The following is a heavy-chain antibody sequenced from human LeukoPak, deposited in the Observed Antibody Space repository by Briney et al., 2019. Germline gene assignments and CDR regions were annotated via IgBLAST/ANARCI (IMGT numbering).Heavy chain of an antibody. CDR3: ARGPVRSSSWPPNYYYYYYMDV. D-gene: IGHD6-13*01. CDR2: INHSGST. Sequence: KTSETLSLTCAVYGGSFSGYYWSWIRQPPGKGLEWIGEINHSGSTNYNPSLKSRVTISVDTSKNQFSLKLSSVTAADTAVYYCARGPVRSSSWPPNYYYYYYMDVWGKGTTVTVSS. V-gene: IGHV4-34*01. CDR1: GGSFSGYY. J-gene: IGHJ6*03.